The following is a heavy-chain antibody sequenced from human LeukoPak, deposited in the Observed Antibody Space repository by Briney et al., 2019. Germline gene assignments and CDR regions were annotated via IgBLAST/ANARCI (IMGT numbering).Heavy chain of an antibody. J-gene: IGHJ4*02. D-gene: IGHD3-10*01. CDR1: GYTFTGYY. CDR3: ALLWFGELWTKDY. V-gene: IGHV1-2*06. CDR2: INPNSGGT. Sequence: ASVKVSCKASGYTFTGYYMHWVRQAPGQGLEWMGRINPNSGGTNNAQKFQGRVTMTRGTSISTAHMELSRLTSDDTAVYYCALLWFGELWTKDYWGQGTLVTVSS.